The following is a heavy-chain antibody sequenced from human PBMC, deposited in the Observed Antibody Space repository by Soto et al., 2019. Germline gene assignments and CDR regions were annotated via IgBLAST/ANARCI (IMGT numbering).Heavy chain of an antibody. D-gene: IGHD1-26*01. CDR2: ISSYNVNT. Sequence: QVQLLQSGAEVTKPGASVKVSCKASGYTFTSYGISWVRQAPGQGLEWMGWISSYNVNTNYAQKLQGRVTMTTDTSTSTAYMELRSLRSDDTDVYYCARVAMVGATRDYFDYWGQGTLVTVSS. CDR1: GYTFTSYG. J-gene: IGHJ4*02. CDR3: ARVAMVGATRDYFDY. V-gene: IGHV1-18*01.